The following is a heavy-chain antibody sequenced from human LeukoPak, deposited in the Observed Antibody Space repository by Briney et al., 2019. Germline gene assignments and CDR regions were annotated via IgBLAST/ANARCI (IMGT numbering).Heavy chain of an antibody. J-gene: IGHJ4*02. CDR2: ISAYNGNT. CDR3: ARDLGPHHSSSGEVDY. V-gene: IGHV1-18*01. D-gene: IGHD6-6*01. CDR1: GYTFTSYG. Sequence: GSSVKVSCKASGYTFTSYGISWVRQAPGQGLEWMGWISAYNGNTNYAQKLQGRVTMTTDTSTSTAYMELRSLRSDDTAVYYCARDLGPHHSSSGEVDYWGQGTLVTVSS.